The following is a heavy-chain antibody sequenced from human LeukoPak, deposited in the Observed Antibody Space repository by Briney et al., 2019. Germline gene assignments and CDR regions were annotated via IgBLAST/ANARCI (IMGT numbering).Heavy chain of an antibody. CDR3: ASWGGYCSSTSCYAFDAFDI. Sequence: GGSLRLSCAASGFTFSSYSMTWVRQAPGKGLVWVSSISSSSSYIYYADSVKGRFTISRDNAKNSLYLQMNSLRAEDTAVYYCASWGGYCSSTSCYAFDAFDIWGQGTMVTVSS. D-gene: IGHD2-2*01. V-gene: IGHV3-21*01. CDR2: ISSSSSYI. CDR1: GFTFSSYS. J-gene: IGHJ3*02.